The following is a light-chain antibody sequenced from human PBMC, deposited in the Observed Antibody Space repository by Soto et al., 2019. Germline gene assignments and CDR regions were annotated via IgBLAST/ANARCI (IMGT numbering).Light chain of an antibody. Sequence: QSVVTQPPSASGTPGQRIVISCSGSSSNIESHPVNWYQQVSGTAPKLLINTNNQRPSGVPDRFSGSKSGASASLTITGLQPEDEATYYCATWDDSRKGVFGTGTKLTVL. CDR2: TNN. CDR3: ATWDDSRKGV. CDR1: SSNIESHP. J-gene: IGLJ1*01. V-gene: IGLV1-44*01.